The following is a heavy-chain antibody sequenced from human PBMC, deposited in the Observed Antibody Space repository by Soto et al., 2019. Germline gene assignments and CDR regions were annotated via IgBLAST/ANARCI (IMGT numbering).Heavy chain of an antibody. J-gene: IGHJ4*02. Sequence: SETLSLTCTVSGGSISSGDYYWSWIRQPPGKGLEWIGYIYYSGSTYYNPSLKSRVTISVDTSKNQFSLKLSSVTAADTAVYYCARGVYYDSSPLEAFDYWGQGTLVTVSS. CDR2: IYYSGST. CDR1: GGSISSGDYY. D-gene: IGHD3-22*01. V-gene: IGHV4-30-4*01. CDR3: ARGVYYDSSPLEAFDY.